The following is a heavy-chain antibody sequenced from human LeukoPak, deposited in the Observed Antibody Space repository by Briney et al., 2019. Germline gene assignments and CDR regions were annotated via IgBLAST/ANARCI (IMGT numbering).Heavy chain of an antibody. Sequence: PSETLSLTCTVSGGSISSGGYYWSWIRQHSGKGLEWIGYIYYSGSTYYNPSLKSRVTISVDTSKNQFSLKLSSVTAADTAVYYCARIDGYNQLYYFDYWGQGTLVTVSS. CDR1: GGSISSGGYY. V-gene: IGHV4-31*03. D-gene: IGHD5-24*01. J-gene: IGHJ4*02. CDR3: ARIDGYNQLYYFDY. CDR2: IYYSGST.